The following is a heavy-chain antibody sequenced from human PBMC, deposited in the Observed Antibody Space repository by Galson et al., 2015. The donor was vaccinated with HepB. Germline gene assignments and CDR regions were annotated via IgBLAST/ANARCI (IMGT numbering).Heavy chain of an antibody. J-gene: IGHJ3*02. CDR3: ARDREYYYGSGSYKAFDI. CDR1: GGTFSSYT. CDR2: IIPILGIA. Sequence: SVKVSCKASGGTFSSYTISWVRQAPGQGLEWMGRIIPILGIANYAQKFQGRVTITADKSTSTAYMELSSLRSEDTAVYYCARDREYYYGSGSYKAFDIWGQGTMVTVSS. V-gene: IGHV1-69*04. D-gene: IGHD3-10*01.